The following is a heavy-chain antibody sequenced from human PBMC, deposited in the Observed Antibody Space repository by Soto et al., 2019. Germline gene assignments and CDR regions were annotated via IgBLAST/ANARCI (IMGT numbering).Heavy chain of an antibody. Sequence: GASVKVSCKASGYTFTSYGITWVRQAPGQGLEWMGGFNAYNGNTNYAQKLQGRVTMTEDTSTNTAYMELRSLRSEDTAVYYCASAGDYDILTGFRFHMDVWGKGTTVTVSS. CDR3: ASAGDYDILTGFRFHMDV. CDR1: GYTFTSYG. D-gene: IGHD3-9*01. V-gene: IGHV1-18*01. CDR2: FNAYNGNT. J-gene: IGHJ6*03.